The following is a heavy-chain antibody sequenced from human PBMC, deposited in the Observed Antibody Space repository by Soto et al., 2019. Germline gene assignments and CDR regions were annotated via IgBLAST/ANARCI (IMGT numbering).Heavy chain of an antibody. CDR2: VKSKTDGGTI. CDR1: GFTFTNAW. V-gene: IGHV3-15*01. CDR3: IGTSSGSSMRFDY. D-gene: IGHD5-12*01. J-gene: IGHJ4*02. Sequence: EVQLVESGGGLVKPGGSLRLSCAASGFTFTNAWMTWVRQATGKGLEWVGRVKSKTDGGTIDYAAPVKDRFTISRDDSKNTLYLQMHSLKTEDAAVYYCIGTSSGSSMRFDYWGQGNLVTVS.